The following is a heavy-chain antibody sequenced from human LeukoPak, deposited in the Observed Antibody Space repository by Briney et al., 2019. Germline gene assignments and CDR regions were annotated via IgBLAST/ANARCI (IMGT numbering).Heavy chain of an antibody. CDR2: INHSGST. CDR3: ARVGSSSPYFDY. Sequence: SETLSLTCAVYGGSFSGYYWGWIRQPPGKGLEWIGEINHSGSTNYNPSLKSRVTISVDTSKNQFSLKLSSVTAADTAVYYCARVGSSSPYFDYWGQGTLVTVSS. J-gene: IGHJ4*02. V-gene: IGHV4-34*01. CDR1: GGSFSGYY. D-gene: IGHD6-13*01.